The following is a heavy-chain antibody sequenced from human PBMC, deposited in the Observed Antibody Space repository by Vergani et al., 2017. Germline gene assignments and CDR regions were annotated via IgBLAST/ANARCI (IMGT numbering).Heavy chain of an antibody. D-gene: IGHD1-1*01. CDR3: ARDKSVGGRTTLDY. CDR1: GFTFSSYG. Sequence: QVQLVESGGGVVQPGRSLRLSCAASGFTFSSYGMHWVRQAPGKGLEWVAVIWYDGSNKYYADSVKGRFSISRDNSKNTLYLQMNSLRAEDTAGYYCARDKSVGGRTTLDYWVRGTLVTVAS. J-gene: IGHJ4*02. V-gene: IGHV3-33*01. CDR2: IWYDGSNK.